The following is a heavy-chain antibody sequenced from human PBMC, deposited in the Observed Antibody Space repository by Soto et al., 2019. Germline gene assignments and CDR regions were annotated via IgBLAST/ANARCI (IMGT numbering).Heavy chain of an antibody. CDR2: IYYSGST. D-gene: IGHD3-10*01. J-gene: IGHJ5*02. CDR1: GGSISSSSYY. Sequence: QLQLQESGPGLVKPSETLSLTCTVSGGSISSSSYYWGWIRQPPGKGLEWIGSIYYSGSTYYNPSLKSRVTISVDTSKNQFSLKLSSVTAADTAVYYCARLGFNLWFGEFYWFDPWGQGTLVTVSS. CDR3: ARLGFNLWFGEFYWFDP. V-gene: IGHV4-39*01.